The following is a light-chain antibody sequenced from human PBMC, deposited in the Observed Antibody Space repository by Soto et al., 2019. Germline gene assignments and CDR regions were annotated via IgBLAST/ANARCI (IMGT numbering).Light chain of an antibody. CDR1: QDISNY. CDR3: QQSYSTPWT. Sequence: DIQMTQSPSSLSASVGDRVTITCQASQDISNYLNWYQQKPGKAPKLLIYDASNLETGVPSRFSGSRSGTDFTLTISSLQPEDFATYYCQQSYSTPWTFGQGTRWIS. V-gene: IGKV1-39*01. CDR2: DAS. J-gene: IGKJ1*01.